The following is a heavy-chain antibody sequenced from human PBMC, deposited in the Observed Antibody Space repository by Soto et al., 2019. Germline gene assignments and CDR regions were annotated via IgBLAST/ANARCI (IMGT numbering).Heavy chain of an antibody. J-gene: IGHJ4*02. V-gene: IGHV4-34*02. CDR3: ARGRHGGAAF. D-gene: IGHD4-17*01. Sequence: QVQLQQWGAGLLKPSETLSLTCAVYGGSFSGYYWSWIRQPPGKGLEWIGELNPSGDTNYNPSLKSRVTISVDTSKNHLSRKLSSVTAADTAVYYCARGRHGGAAFWGQGTLVTVSS. CDR1: GGSFSGYY. CDR2: LNPSGDT.